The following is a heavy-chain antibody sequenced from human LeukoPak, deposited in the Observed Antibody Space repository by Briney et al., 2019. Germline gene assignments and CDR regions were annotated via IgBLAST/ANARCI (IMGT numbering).Heavy chain of an antibody. CDR3: ARVFRSPYDAFDI. CDR2: ISSRSIYI. CDR1: GFTFSSYN. Sequence: PGGSLRLSCAASGFTFSSYNMNWVRQAPGKGLEWASSISSRSIYIYYADSVKGRFTISRDNAKNSLYLQMNSLRAEDTAVYYCARVFRSPYDAFDIWGQGTMVTVSS. J-gene: IGHJ3*02. V-gene: IGHV3-21*01. D-gene: IGHD3-3*01.